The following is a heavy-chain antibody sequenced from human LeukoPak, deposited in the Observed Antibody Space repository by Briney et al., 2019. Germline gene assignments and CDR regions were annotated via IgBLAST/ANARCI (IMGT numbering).Heavy chain of an antibody. J-gene: IGHJ4*02. CDR2: IKQDGSEK. CDR3: ARPGWEFGY. V-gene: IGHV3-7*01. CDR1: GFTFSSYS. Sequence: GGSLRLSCAASGFTFSSYSMSWVRQAPGKGLEWVANIKQDGSEKYYMDSVKGRFTISRDNAKNSLYLQMNSLRVEDTAVYYCARPGWEFGYWGQGTLVTVSS. D-gene: IGHD1-26*01.